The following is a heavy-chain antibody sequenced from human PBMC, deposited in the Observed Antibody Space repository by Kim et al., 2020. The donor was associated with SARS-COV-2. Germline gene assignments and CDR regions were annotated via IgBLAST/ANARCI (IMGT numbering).Heavy chain of an antibody. Sequence: YAQKLQGRVTLTADKSTSTAYMELSSLRSEDTAVYYCARGGSGDYSFIDYWGQGTLVTVSS. V-gene: IGHV1-69*04. CDR3: ARGGSGDYSFIDY. J-gene: IGHJ4*02. D-gene: IGHD4-17*01.